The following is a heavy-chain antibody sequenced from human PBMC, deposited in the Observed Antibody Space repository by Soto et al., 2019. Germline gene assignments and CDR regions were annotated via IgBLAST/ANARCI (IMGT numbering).Heavy chain of an antibody. Sequence: QVQLVQSGAEVKKPGSSVRVSCKASGGPFSTYSFGWVRQAPGQGLEWRGGIFTSFGITNYAEKFQGRVTFSADESARTVYMELSSLRSDDTAVYYCARGAVGVVPPDYWGQGTLVSVSS. CDR3: ARGAVGVVPPDY. D-gene: IGHD3-3*01. CDR2: IFTSFGIT. CDR1: GGPFSTYS. J-gene: IGHJ4*02. V-gene: IGHV1-69*01.